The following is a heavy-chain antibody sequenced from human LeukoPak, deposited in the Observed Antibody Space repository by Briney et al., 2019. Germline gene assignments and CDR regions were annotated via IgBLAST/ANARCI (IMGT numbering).Heavy chain of an antibody. CDR2: INPSGGST. CDR3: ARARVDTAMVYGY. V-gene: IGHV1-46*01. CDR1: GYTFTSYY. D-gene: IGHD5-18*01. J-gene: IGHJ4*02. Sequence: GASVKVSCKASGYTFTSYYMHWVRQAPGQGLEWMGIINPSGGSTSYAQKFQSRVTMTRGTSTSTVYIELSSRRSEDTHVYYCARARVDTAMVYGYWGQGTLVTVSS.